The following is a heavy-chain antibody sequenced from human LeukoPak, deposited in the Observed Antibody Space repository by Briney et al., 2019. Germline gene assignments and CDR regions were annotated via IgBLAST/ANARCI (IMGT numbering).Heavy chain of an antibody. J-gene: IGHJ6*02. CDR1: GESFNDYY. CDR2: MNHSGSI. V-gene: IGHV4-34*01. CDR3: ARGRSSGYTYYYYYYGMDV. Sequence: SETLSLTCAVYGESFNDYYWSWIRQPPGKGLEWIGEMNHSGSINCNPSLKSRVTISVDTSKNQFSLKLNSVTAADTAVYYCARGRSSGYTYYYYYYGMDVWGQGTTVTVSS. D-gene: IGHD5-12*01.